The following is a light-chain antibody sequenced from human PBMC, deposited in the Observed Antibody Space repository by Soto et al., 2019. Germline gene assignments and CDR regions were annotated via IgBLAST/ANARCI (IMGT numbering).Light chain of an antibody. V-gene: IGKV3-20*01. J-gene: IGKJ1*01. Sequence: ESVLTQSPGTLSLSPGERATLSCRASQTVSSNYLAWYQQKPGQAPRLLIYGASSRATGIPDRFRGSGSGTDFTLTISRLEPEDFAVYFCQQYGSSWWTFGQGTKVEIK. CDR1: QTVSSNY. CDR3: QQYGSSWWT. CDR2: GAS.